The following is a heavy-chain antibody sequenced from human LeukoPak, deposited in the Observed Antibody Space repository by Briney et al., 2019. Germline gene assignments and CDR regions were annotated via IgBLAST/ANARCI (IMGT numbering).Heavy chain of an antibody. CDR1: GLRFSSYA. Sequence: GGSLRLSSGVSGLRFSSYAMYWVRRAPGKGPVYFSGISNNGGNTSYANSVKGRFTISRDNSKNTLYLQMGSLRAEDMAVYYCARVRGGWYFDYWGQGTLVTVSS. D-gene: IGHD6-19*01. V-gene: IGHV3-64*01. CDR2: ISNNGGNT. CDR3: ARVRGGWYFDY. J-gene: IGHJ4*02.